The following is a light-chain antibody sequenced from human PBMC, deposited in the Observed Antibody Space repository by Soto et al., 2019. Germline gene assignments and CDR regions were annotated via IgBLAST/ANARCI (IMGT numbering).Light chain of an antibody. CDR3: QHYISYSEA. J-gene: IGKJ1*01. Sequence: DIQMTQSPSTLSGSVGDRVTITCRASQTISSWLAWYQQKPGKAPKLLIYKASTLKSGVPSRFSGSGSRTEFTLTISSLQPDDFATYYCQHYISYSEAFGQGTKVELK. CDR1: QTISSW. V-gene: IGKV1-5*03. CDR2: KAS.